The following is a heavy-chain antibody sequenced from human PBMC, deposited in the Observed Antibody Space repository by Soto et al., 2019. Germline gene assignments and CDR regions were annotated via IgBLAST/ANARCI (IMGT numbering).Heavy chain of an antibody. CDR2: IKEDGSEK. Sequence: EVQLVESGGGLVQPGGSLRLSCAASGFTFRSYWMTWVRQAPGKGLEWVASIKEDGSEKNYVGSVKGRFTISRDKAKNSLYLQMNSLRAEDTAVYYRVRWVDDGDYGDYWGQGTLVTVSS. D-gene: IGHD4-17*01. V-gene: IGHV3-7*01. CDR3: VRWVDDGDYGDY. J-gene: IGHJ4*02. CDR1: GFTFRSYW.